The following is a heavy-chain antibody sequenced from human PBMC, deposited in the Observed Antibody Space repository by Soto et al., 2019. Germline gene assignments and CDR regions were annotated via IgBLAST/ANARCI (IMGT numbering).Heavy chain of an antibody. CDR3: ARDPLEMATILYYFDY. J-gene: IGHJ4*02. CDR1: GFTFSSYG. V-gene: IGHV3-33*01. CDR2: IWYDGSNK. D-gene: IGHD5-12*01. Sequence: GGSLRLSCAASGFTFSSYGMHWVRQAPGKGLEWVAVIWYDGSNKYYADSVKGRFTISRDNSKNTLYLQMNSLRAEDTAVYYCARDPLEMATILYYFDYWGQGTLVTVSS.